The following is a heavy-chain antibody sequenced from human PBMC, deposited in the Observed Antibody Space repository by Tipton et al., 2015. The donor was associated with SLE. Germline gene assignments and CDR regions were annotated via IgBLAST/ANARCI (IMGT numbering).Heavy chain of an antibody. CDR3: ASGNGVAPWYFDY. V-gene: IGHV4-59*01. D-gene: IGHD1-1*01. CDR2: IYYSGST. J-gene: IGHJ4*02. Sequence: LSLTCTVSGGSLSSYYWSWIRQPPGKGLEWIGYIYYSGSTNYNPSLKSRVTISVDTSKNQFSLKLSSVTAADTAVYYCASGNGVAPWYFDYWGQGTLVTVSS. CDR1: GGSLSSYY.